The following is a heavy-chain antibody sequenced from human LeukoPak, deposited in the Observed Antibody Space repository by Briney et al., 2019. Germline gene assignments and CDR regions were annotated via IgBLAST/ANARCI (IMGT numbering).Heavy chain of an antibody. CDR2: ISGSGGST. CDR3: AKNWHSYFYYYMDV. Sequence: GGSLRLSCAASGFTFSSYAMSWVRQAPGKGLEWVSTISGSGGSTHYADSVKGRFTLSRDNSKNTLYLQMNSLRAEDTAVYYCAKNWHSYFYYYMDVWGKGTTVTVSS. J-gene: IGHJ6*03. D-gene: IGHD1-1*01. CDR1: GFTFSSYA. V-gene: IGHV3-23*01.